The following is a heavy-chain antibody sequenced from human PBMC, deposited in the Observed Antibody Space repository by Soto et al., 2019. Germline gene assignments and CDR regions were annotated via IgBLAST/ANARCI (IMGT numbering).Heavy chain of an antibody. D-gene: IGHD6-13*01. CDR2: IYYSGFT. Sequence: ASETLSLTCTVSGGSISSYYWSWVRQPPGKGLEWIGYIYYSGFTNYNPSLKSRVTISVDTSKNQFSLKLSSVTAADTAVYYCARGGQQLVNHLAFDIGGQGKMVTVPS. CDR3: ARGGQQLVNHLAFDI. J-gene: IGHJ3*02. CDR1: GGSISSYY. V-gene: IGHV4-59*01.